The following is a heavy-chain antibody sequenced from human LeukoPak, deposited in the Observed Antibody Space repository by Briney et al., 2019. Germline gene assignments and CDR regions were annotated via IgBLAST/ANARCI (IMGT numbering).Heavy chain of an antibody. CDR3: ARDEYYDSSGYTS. V-gene: IGHV3-48*01. CDR2: ISSSGSTI. J-gene: IGHJ4*02. CDR1: GFTFSSYS. Sequence: GGGPRISCAASGFTFSSYSITWGRPAPGEGGEWLSYISSSGSTIYYADSVKGRFTISRDNAKNSLYLQMNSLRAEDTAVYYCARDEYYDSSGYTSWGQGTLVTVSS. D-gene: IGHD3-22*01.